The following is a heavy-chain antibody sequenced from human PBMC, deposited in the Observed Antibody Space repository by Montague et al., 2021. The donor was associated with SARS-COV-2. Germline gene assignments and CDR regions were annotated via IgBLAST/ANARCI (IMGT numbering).Heavy chain of an antibody. D-gene: IGHD3-22*01. CDR1: GGSFSGFY. CDR2: INHSGST. Sequence: SETLSLTCAVYGGSFSGFYWSWIRQPPGKGLEWIGEINHSGSTNYNPSLKSRVTISVDTSKNQFSLRLTSLTAADTAVYYCARSISSSGARDNWGQGILVTVS. J-gene: IGHJ4*02. V-gene: IGHV4-34*01. CDR3: ARSISSSGARDN.